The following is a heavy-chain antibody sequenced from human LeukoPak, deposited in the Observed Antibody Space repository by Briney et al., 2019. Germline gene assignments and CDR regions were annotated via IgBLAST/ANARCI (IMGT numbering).Heavy chain of an antibody. V-gene: IGHV7-4-1*02. CDR1: GYTFTSYA. D-gene: IGHD2-15*01. CDR2: INTNTGNP. J-gene: IGHJ5*02. Sequence: ASVKASCKASGYTFTSYAMNWVRQAPGQGLEWMGWINTNTGNPTYAQGFTGRFVFSLDTSVSTAYLQISSLKAEDTAVYYCARDPLYCSGGSCYSVWFDPWGQGTLVTVSS. CDR3: ARDPLYCSGGSCYSVWFDP.